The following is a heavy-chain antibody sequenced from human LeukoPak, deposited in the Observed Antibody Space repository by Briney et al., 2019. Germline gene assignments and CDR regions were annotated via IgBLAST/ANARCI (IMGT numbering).Heavy chain of an antibody. D-gene: IGHD6-19*01. J-gene: IGHJ5*02. V-gene: IGHV3-7*01. CDR2: IKQDGSEK. CDR3: ARDQGWPLNRFDI. CDR1: GFSSSNYW. Sequence: GGSLRLSCAASGFSSSNYWMSWVRQAPGKGLEWVANIKQDGSEKNYVDSVKDRFTISRDNAKNSLYLQMNSLRVEDTAVYYCARDQGWPLNRFDIWGQGTLVTVSS.